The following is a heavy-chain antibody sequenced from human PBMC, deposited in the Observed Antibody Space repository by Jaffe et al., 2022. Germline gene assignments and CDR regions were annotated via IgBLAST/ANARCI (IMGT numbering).Heavy chain of an antibody. D-gene: IGHD3-10*01. V-gene: IGHV4-61*02. Sequence: QVQLQESGPGLVKPSQTLSLTCTVSGGSISSGSYYWSWIRQPAGKGLEWIGRIYTSGSTNYNPSLKSRVTISVDTSKNQFSLKLSSVTAADTAVYYCARERITMVRGVITVFDPWGQGTLVTVSS. CDR2: IYTSGST. J-gene: IGHJ5*02. CDR3: ARERITMVRGVITVFDP. CDR1: GGSISSGSYY.